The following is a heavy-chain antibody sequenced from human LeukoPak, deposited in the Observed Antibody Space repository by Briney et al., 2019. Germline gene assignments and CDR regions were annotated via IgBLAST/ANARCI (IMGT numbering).Heavy chain of an antibody. CDR3: AKFKSSGYYYYYYMDV. V-gene: IGHV3-23*01. Sequence: PGGSLRLSCAASGFTFSSYAVSWVRQAPGKGLEWVSAISGSGGSTYYADSVKGRFTISRDNSKNTLYLQMNSLRAEDTAVYYCAKFKSSGYYYYYYMDVWGKGTTVTVSS. J-gene: IGHJ6*03. CDR1: GFTFSSYA. CDR2: ISGSGGST. D-gene: IGHD2-15*01.